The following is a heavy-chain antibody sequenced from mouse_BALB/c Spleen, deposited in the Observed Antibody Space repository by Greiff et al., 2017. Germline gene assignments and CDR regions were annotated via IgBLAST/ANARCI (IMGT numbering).Heavy chain of an antibody. V-gene: IGHV5-9-4*01. Sequence: EVQRVESGGGLVKPGGSLKLSCAASGFTFSSYAMSWVRQSPEKRLEWVAEISSGGSYTYYPDTVTGRFTLARDNAKNTLYLERSSLRSEDTAMYYCAREGDGAWCAYWGQGTLVTVSA. J-gene: IGHJ3*01. CDR2: ISSGGSYT. CDR3: AREGDGAWCAY. CDR1: GFTFSSYA. D-gene: IGHD2-3*01.